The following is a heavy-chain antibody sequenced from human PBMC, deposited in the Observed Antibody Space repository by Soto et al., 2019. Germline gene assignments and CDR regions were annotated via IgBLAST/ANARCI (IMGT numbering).Heavy chain of an antibody. CDR1: GYTFTSYD. J-gene: IGHJ6*03. CDR3: ARVISKCSHYYYYMDV. D-gene: IGHD3-10*01. CDR2: MNPNSGNT. V-gene: IGHV1-8*01. Sequence: ASVKVSCKASGYTFTSYDINWVRQATGQGLEWMGWMNPNSGNTGYAQKFQGRVTMTRNTSISTAYMELSSLRSEDTAVYYCARVISKCSHYYYYMDVWGKGTTVTVSS.